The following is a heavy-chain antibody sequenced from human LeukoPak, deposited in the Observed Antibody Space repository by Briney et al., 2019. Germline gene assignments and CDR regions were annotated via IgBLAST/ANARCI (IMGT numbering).Heavy chain of an antibody. Sequence: VASVKVSCKASAYTFTSYAISWVRQAPGQGLEWMGWISASNGNTNYAQKLHGRVTMTTDTSTNTVYMELRSLRSEDTAVYYCASNMESLLEGFDYWGQGTLVTVSS. CDR1: AYTFTSYA. V-gene: IGHV1-18*01. CDR2: ISASNGNT. J-gene: IGHJ4*02. D-gene: IGHD1-1*01. CDR3: ASNMESLLEGFDY.